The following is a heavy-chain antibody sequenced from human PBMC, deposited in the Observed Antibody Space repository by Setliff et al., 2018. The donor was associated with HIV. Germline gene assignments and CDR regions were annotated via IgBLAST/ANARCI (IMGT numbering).Heavy chain of an antibody. D-gene: IGHD6-13*01. CDR1: GYAFTDYS. CDR2: INPDSRGT. Sequence: VASVKVSCKTSGYAFTDYSIHWVRQAPGQGLEWVGRINPDSRGTNYAQTFQGRVTMTRDTSVSTAYMEMSRLKSDDTAVFYCARGVEGIATTGKYYFDYWGQRTLVTVSS. J-gene: IGHJ4*02. V-gene: IGHV1-2*06. CDR3: ARGVEGIATTGKYYFDY.